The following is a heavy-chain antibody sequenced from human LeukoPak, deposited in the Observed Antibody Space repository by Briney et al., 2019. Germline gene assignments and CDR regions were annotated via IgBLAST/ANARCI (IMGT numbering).Heavy chain of an antibody. CDR1: GGSFSGYY. V-gene: IGHV4-34*01. Sequence: PSETLSLTCAVYGGSFSGYYWSWIRQPPGKGLEWIGEINHSGSTNYNPSLKSRVTISVDTSKNQFSLKLSSVTAADTAVYYCARGGNYYDSSGYTFDYWGQGTLVTVSS. J-gene: IGHJ4*02. CDR3: ARGGNYYDSSGYTFDY. CDR2: INHSGST. D-gene: IGHD3-22*01.